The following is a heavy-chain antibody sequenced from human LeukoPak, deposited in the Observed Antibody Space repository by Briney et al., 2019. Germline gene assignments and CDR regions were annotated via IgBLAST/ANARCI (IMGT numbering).Heavy chain of an antibody. V-gene: IGHV4-61*08. Sequence: SETLSLTCTVSGGSISSGDYYWSWIRQPPGQGLEWIGYFYYSGSTNYNPSLKSRVTISVDTSKNQFSLKLNSVTAADTAVYYCARHFLEGSYAFDIWGQGTMVTVSS. J-gene: IGHJ3*02. CDR2: FYYSGST. D-gene: IGHD3-3*02. CDR3: ARHFLEGSYAFDI. CDR1: GGSISSGDYY.